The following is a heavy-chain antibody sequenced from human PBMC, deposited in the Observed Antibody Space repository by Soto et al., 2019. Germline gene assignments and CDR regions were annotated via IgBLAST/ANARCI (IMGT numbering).Heavy chain of an antibody. CDR1: GFTFSNAW. CDR3: TKDRLCSSASCYMDY. CDR2: ISGSGATT. V-gene: IGHV3-23*01. Sequence: PGGSLRLSCAASGFTFSNAWINWVRQAPGKGLEWVSAISGSGATTYYADSVKGRFAISRDNSKNTLYLQMSSLRAEDTAVYYCTKDRLCSSASCYMDYWGQGTLVTVSS. D-gene: IGHD2-2*02. J-gene: IGHJ4*02.